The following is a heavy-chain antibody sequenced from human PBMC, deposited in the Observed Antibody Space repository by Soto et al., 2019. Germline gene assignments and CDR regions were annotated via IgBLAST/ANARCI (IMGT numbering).Heavy chain of an antibody. D-gene: IGHD6-25*01. Sequence: GGSLRLSCAASGFTFSSYGMHWVRQAPGKGLEWVAVIWYDGSNKYYADSVKGRFTISRDNSKNTLYLQMNSLRAEDTSENQFSLKLRSVTAADAAVYFCARVSKLVAPKDGRRAYFFAMDVWGHGTTVTVSS. CDR1: GFTFSSYG. CDR3: SLKLRSVTAADAAVYFCARVSKLVAPKDGRRAYFFAMDV. V-gene: IGHV3-33*01. J-gene: IGHJ6*02. CDR2: IWYDGSNK.